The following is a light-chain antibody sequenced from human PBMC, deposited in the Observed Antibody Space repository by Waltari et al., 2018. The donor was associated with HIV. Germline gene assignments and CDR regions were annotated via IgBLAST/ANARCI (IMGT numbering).Light chain of an antibody. J-gene: IGKJ1*01. CDR1: QYINKF. V-gene: IGKV1-39*01. CDR3: QQTYSAPWT. CDR2: GSS. Sequence: GDRVTITCRASQYINKFLNWYQQKSGKAPNLLINGSSTLQSGVPSRFSGSGSGTDFTLTISGLHPEDSAIYYCQQTYSAPWTFAQGTKVEIK.